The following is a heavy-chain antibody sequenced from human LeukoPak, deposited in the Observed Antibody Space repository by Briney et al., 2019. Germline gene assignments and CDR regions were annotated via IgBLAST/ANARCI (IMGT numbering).Heavy chain of an antibody. Sequence: SETLSLTCDVSGVSINTCCYDWTWIRQPPGKGLEWIGYKYYSGSTRYNSSLRSRLTISLDSSKNQFSLRLTSVTAADTAVYYCARGRSYGFDLDSWGPRTLVIVSS. CDR3: ARGRSYGFDLDS. CDR1: GVSINTCCYD. D-gene: IGHD5-18*01. CDR2: KYYSGST. V-gene: IGHV4-61*01. J-gene: IGHJ4*02.